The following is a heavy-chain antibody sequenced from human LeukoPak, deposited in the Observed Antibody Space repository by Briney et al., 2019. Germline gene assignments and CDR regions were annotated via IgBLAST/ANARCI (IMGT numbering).Heavy chain of an antibody. V-gene: IGHV3-21*01. D-gene: IGHD1-26*01. J-gene: IGHJ4*02. CDR1: GFTFSSYS. Sequence: PGGSLRLSCAASGFTFSSYSMNWVRQAPGKGLEWVSSISSSSSYIYYADSVKGRFTISRDNAKNSLYLQMNSLRAEDTAVYYCARDWSEKGRGDYWGQGTLVTVSS. CDR2: ISSSSSYI. CDR3: ARDWSEKGRGDY.